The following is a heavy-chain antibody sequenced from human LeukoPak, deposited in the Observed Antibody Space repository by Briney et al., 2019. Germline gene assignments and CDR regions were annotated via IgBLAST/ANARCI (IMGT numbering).Heavy chain of an antibody. J-gene: IGHJ5*02. CDR3: AVHLPGDYLDP. CDR2: MKPDSGNT. Sequence: ASVKVSRKASGYTFTIYDINWVRQAAGQGLEWMGWMKPDSGNTEFAQKFQGRVTMTRNTSISTAYMELSSLTSEDTAVYYCAVHLPGDYLDPWGQGTLVTVSS. CDR1: GYTFTIYD. D-gene: IGHD4-17*01. V-gene: IGHV1-8*01.